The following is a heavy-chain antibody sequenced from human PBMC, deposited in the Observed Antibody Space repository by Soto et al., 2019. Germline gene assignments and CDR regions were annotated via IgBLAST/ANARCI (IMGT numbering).Heavy chain of an antibody. CDR3: TRDAPYCGGDCYAAYYYYGMDV. J-gene: IGHJ6*02. CDR2: IRSKAYGGTT. Sequence: GGSLRLSCTASGFTFGDYAMSWFRQAPGKGLEWVGFIRSKAYGGTTEYAASVKGRFTISRDDSKSIAYLQMNSLKTEDTAVYYCTRDAPYCGGDCYAAYYYYGMDVWGQGTTVT. D-gene: IGHD2-21*02. CDR1: GFTFGDYA. V-gene: IGHV3-49*03.